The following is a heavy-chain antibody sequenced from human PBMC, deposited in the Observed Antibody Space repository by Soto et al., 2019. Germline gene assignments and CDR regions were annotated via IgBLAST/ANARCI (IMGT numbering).Heavy chain of an antibody. CDR1: GYTFTSYG. CDR3: ARVGERYYYGSGSYYTYYYYGMDV. J-gene: IGHJ6*02. V-gene: IGHV1-18*04. D-gene: IGHD3-10*01. CDR2: ISAYNGNT. Sequence: ASVKVSCKASGYTFTSYGISWVRQAPGQGLEWMGSISAYNGNTNYAQKLQGRVTMTTDTSTSTAYMELRSLRSDDTAVYYCARVGERYYYGSGSYYTYYYYGMDVWGQGTTVTVSS.